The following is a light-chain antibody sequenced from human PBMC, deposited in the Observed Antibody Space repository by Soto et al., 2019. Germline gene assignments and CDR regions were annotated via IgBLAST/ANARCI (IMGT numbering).Light chain of an antibody. CDR2: AAS. CDR1: QSIGGF. V-gene: IGKV1-39*01. J-gene: IGKJ1*01. CDR3: QQSSGSRDWA. Sequence: DIQMTQSPSSLSVSVGDRVTITCRASQSIGGFLNWYQQKLGKAPKLLIYAASSLQSGVPSRFSGSGSGTDFTLTISSLQPEDFATYYCQQSSGSRDWAFGQGTKVDSK.